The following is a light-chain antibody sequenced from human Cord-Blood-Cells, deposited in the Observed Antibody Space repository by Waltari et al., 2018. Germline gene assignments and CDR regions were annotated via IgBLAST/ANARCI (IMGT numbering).Light chain of an antibody. CDR1: QSISSY. CDR2: AAY. J-gene: IGKJ4*01. Sequence: IQLTQSPPSLSASVADRVTITLRESQSISSYLNWYQKKPGKAPKLLIYAAYSLQSGVPSMFSGSGSETDFTLTISSLQTEDFATYYCQHNYSTPLTFGGGTKVEIK. CDR3: QHNYSTPLT. V-gene: IGKV1-39*01.